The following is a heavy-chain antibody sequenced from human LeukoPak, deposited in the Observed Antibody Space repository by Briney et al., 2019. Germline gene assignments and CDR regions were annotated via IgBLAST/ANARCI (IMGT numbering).Heavy chain of an antibody. CDR3: ARGPKQYYDILTGYYRAKYYFDH. Sequence: PSETLSLTCAVYGGSFSGYYWSWIRQPPGKGLEWIGEINHSGSTNYNPSLKSRVTISVDTSKNQFSLKLSSVTAADTAVYYCARGPKQYYDILTGYYRAKYYFDHWGQGTLVTVSS. V-gene: IGHV4-34*01. CDR1: GGSFSGYY. CDR2: INHSGST. J-gene: IGHJ4*02. D-gene: IGHD3-9*01.